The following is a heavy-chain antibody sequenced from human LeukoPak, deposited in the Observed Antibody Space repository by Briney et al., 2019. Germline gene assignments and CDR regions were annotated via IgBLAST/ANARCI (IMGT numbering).Heavy chain of an antibody. CDR1: GFSFSKSS. D-gene: IGHD3-10*01. CDR2: VSIGSSPYT. CDR3: ASYTLWYGDS. Sequence: PGGSLRLYCAASGFSFSKSSMLWFRQAPGKGLEGGSSVSIGSSPYTYYADSLKGRFTISRDNAKNSVCLQMNGLRPEDTAVYYCASYTLWYGDSWGQGTLVTVSS. V-gene: IGHV3-21*06. J-gene: IGHJ4*02.